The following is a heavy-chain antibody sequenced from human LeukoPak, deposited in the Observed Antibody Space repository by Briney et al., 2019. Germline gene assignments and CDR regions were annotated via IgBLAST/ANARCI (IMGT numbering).Heavy chain of an antibody. V-gene: IGHV1-46*01. Sequence: ASVKVSCKASGYIFTSYYMHWVRQAPGQGLERMGIINPSGGSTSYAQKFQGRVTMTRDTSTSTVYMELRSLRSEDTAVYYCARETVGAFDYWGQGTLVTVSS. CDR3: ARETVGAFDY. CDR1: GYIFTSYY. D-gene: IGHD1-26*01. CDR2: INPSGGST. J-gene: IGHJ4*02.